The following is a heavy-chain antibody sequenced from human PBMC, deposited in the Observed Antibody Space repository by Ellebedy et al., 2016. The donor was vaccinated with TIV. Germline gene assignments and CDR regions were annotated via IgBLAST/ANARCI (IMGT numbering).Heavy chain of an antibody. J-gene: IGHJ6*02. V-gene: IGHV3-23*03. CDR3: TKDGPGGRWEGNGMDV. D-gene: IGHD1-26*01. CDR2: IGGLDTGT. CDR1: GFTFSVYA. Sequence: GESLKISXAASGFTFSVYAMTWVRQAPGKGLEWISLIGGLDTGTYYADSVKGRFTISRDNSKNTLYLQMNSLRAEDTAVYYCTKDGPGGRWEGNGMDVWGQGTTVTVSS.